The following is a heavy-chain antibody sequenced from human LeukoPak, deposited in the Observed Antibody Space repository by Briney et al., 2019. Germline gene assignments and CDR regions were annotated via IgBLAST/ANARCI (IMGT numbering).Heavy chain of an antibody. CDR2: IQFDGSDI. J-gene: IGHJ4*02. CDR1: GFTFSNYG. Sequence: SGGSLRLSSAASGFTFSNYGVHWVRQAPGKGLEWVSFIQFDGSDIFYTDSVKGRFTVSRDNSKNTLYLQMNSLRAEDTAVYYCAKEKQLEPFDCWGQGTLVTVSS. CDR3: AKEKQLEPFDC. D-gene: IGHD1-1*01. V-gene: IGHV3-30*02.